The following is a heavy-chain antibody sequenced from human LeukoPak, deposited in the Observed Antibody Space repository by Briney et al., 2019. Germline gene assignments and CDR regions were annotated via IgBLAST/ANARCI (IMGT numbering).Heavy chain of an antibody. Sequence: GGSLRLSCAASGFTFSSYSMNWVRQAPGKGLEWVSYISSSSTIYYADSVKGRFTISRDNAKNSLYLQMNSLRAEDTAVYYCARDKGFGELLPDLSSGTLDYWGQGTLVTVPS. J-gene: IGHJ4*02. CDR2: ISSSSTI. CDR1: GFTFSSYS. V-gene: IGHV3-48*01. CDR3: ARDKGFGELLPDLSSGTLDY. D-gene: IGHD3-10*01.